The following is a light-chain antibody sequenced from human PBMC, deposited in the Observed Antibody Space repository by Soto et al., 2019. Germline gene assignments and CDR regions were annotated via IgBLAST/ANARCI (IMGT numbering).Light chain of an antibody. CDR2: AAS. CDR3: QQSSRSPFA. CDR1: QSVTSTY. V-gene: IGKV3-20*01. Sequence: EIVLTQSPGSLSLSPGESATLSCRASQSVTSTYLAWYQQRPGQAPRLLIYAASSRATGIADRFSGSGSGTDFTLNISRLEPDDFAIYYCQQSSRSPFAFGPGTKLDIK. J-gene: IGKJ3*01.